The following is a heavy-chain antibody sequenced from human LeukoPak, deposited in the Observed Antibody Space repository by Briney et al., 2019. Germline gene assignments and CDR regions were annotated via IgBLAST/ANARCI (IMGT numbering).Heavy chain of an antibody. V-gene: IGHV3-21*01. J-gene: IGHJ6*03. CDR3: ARNRYPTYYYYMDV. D-gene: IGHD2-2*02. Sequence: GGPLRLSCAASGFTFSSYGMNWVRQAPGKGLEWVSSISSSSSYIYYADSVKGRFTISRDNAKNSLYLQMNSLRAEDTAVYYCARNRYPTYYYYMDVWGKGTTVTVSS. CDR2: ISSSSSYI. CDR1: GFTFSSYG.